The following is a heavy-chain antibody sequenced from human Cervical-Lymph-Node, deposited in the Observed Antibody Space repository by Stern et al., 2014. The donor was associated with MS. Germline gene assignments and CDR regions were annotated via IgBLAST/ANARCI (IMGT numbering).Heavy chain of an antibody. CDR2: INPSSGGT. V-gene: IGHV1-2*02. Sequence: VQLVESGAEVKKPGASVKVSCKTSEYTFTGYYLHWVRQAPGQGLEWMGWINPSSGGTNYAQNFQGRVTMTRDTSISTAYMELTRLRSDDTAVYFCAQGTGSSWTLDYWGQGTRVTVSS. CDR3: AQGTGSSWTLDY. D-gene: IGHD6-13*01. CDR1: EYTFTGYY. J-gene: IGHJ4*02.